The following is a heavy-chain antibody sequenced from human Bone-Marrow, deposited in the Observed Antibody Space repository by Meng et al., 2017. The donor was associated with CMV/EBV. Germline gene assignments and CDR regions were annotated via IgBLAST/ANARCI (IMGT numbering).Heavy chain of an antibody. CDR2: ISSSSYI. D-gene: IGHD3-22*01. V-gene: IGHV3-21*01. Sequence: GGSLRLSCAASGFTFSSYSMNWVRQAPGKGLEWVSSISSSSYIYYADSVKGRFTISRDNAKNSLYLQMNSLRAEDTAVYYCAVVYDSSGYQGSGSSDYWGQGTLVAVSS. CDR1: GFTFSSYS. J-gene: IGHJ4*02. CDR3: AVVYDSSGYQGSGSSDY.